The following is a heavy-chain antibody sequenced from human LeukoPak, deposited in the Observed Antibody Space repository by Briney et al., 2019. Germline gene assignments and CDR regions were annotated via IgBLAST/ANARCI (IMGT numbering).Heavy chain of an antibody. CDR2: IHPGDSDT. J-gene: IGHJ4*02. Sequence: GESLKISCKGSGYSFISYWIGWVRQMPGKGLEWMGIIHPGDSDTRYSSSFQGQVTISADKSISTAYMQWSSLKASDTAMYYCARLDCSGGNCYPFDYWGQGTLVTVSS. V-gene: IGHV5-51*01. CDR1: GYSFISYW. CDR3: ARLDCSGGNCYPFDY. D-gene: IGHD2-15*01.